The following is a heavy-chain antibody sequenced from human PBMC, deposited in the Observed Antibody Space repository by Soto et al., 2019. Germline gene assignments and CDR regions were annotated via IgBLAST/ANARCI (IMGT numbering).Heavy chain of an antibody. CDR2: INAGNGNT. D-gene: IGHD6-19*01. V-gene: IGHV1-3*01. CDR3: ARSVAGTELFDS. CDR1: GYTFTSYA. J-gene: IGHJ4*02. Sequence: QVQLVQSGAEVKKPGASVKVSCKASGYTFTSYAMHWVRQAPGQRLEWMGWINAGNGNTKYSQKFQGRVTITRDTPASTAYMELSSLRSEDTAVYYCARSVAGTELFDSWGQGTLVTVSS.